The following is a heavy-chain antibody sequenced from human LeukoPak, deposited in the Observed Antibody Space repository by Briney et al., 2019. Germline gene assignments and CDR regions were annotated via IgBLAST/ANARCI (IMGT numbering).Heavy chain of an antibody. CDR1: GGTFSSYA. CDR2: TIPIFGTA. V-gene: IGHV1-69*13. CDR3: ARETTRLDLDY. J-gene: IGHJ4*02. D-gene: IGHD6-19*01. Sequence: SVKVSCTASGGTFSSYAISWVRQAPGPGLEWMGGTIPIFGTANYAQKFQGRVTITADESTSTAYMELSSLRSEDTAVYYWARETTRLDLDYWGQGTLVTVSS.